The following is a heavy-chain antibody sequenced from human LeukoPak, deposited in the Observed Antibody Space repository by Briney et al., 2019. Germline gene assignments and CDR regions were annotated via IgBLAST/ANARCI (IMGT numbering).Heavy chain of an antibody. J-gene: IGHJ4*02. CDR1: GYTFSGYY. D-gene: IGHD6-13*01. Sequence: GASVKVSCKASGYTFSGYYMHWVRQAPGQRLEWMGWINADNGNTKYSQKFQGRVTITRDTSASTAYMELSSLRSEDTAVYYCARDTATAGSYFDYWGQGTLVTVSS. CDR2: INADNGNT. V-gene: IGHV1-3*01. CDR3: ARDTATAGSYFDY.